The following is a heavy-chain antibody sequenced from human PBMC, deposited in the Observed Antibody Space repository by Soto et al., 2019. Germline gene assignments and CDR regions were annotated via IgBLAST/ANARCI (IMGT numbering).Heavy chain of an antibody. CDR1: GGSISSGGYY. Sequence: SETLSLTCTVSGGSISSGGYYWSWIRQHPGKGLEWIGYIYYSGSTYYDPSLKSRVTISVDTSKNQFSLKLSSVTAADTAVYYCARDNILGILYGGMDVWGQGTTVTVCS. D-gene: IGHD3-3*01. CDR3: ARDNILGILYGGMDV. J-gene: IGHJ6*02. V-gene: IGHV4-30-4*08. CDR2: IYYSGST.